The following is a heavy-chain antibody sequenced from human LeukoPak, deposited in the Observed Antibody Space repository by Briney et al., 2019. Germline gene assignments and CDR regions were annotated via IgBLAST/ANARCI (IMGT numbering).Heavy chain of an antibody. CDR3: ARAELLITTGAVGL. J-gene: IGHJ2*01. D-gene: IGHD3-3*01. CDR1: GRSLSRSNM. Sequence: LSETLSLTCALSGRSLSRSNMWSWVRQPPGKRPEWIGEIYHRGSTNYNPSLKSRVPISVDKSKNQFSLKLSSVTAADTAVYDCARAELLITTGAVGLLGGGTLVTHCS. V-gene: IGHV4-4*02. CDR2: IYHRGST.